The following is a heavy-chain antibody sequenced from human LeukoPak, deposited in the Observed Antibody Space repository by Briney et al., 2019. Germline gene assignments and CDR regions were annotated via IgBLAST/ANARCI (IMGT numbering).Heavy chain of an antibody. D-gene: IGHD2-21*02. CDR1: GYTFTSYG. CDR3: ARDGEGTAITSFDY. V-gene: IGHV1-46*01. Sequence: ASVKVSCKASGYTFTSYGISWVRQAPGQGLEWMGIINPSGGSTSYAQKFQGRVTMTRDTSTSTVYMELSSLRSEDTAVYYCARDGEGTAITSFDYWGQGTLVTVSS. CDR2: INPSGGST. J-gene: IGHJ4*02.